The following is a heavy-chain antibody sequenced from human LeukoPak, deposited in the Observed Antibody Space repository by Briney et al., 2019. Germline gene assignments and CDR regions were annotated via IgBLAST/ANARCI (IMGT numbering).Heavy chain of an antibody. CDR3: ARHIGGGIEDMDV. Sequence: PSETLSLTCTVSGGSIGNYYWSCVRQSPGTGVEWIGYIYVTGTRYNPYLQSQVTISVDRSRNQFFLKMTSVTAADTAVYYCARHIGGGIEDMDVWGRGTKVTVSS. V-gene: IGHV4-59*08. D-gene: IGHD3-16*02. CDR2: IYVTGT. J-gene: IGHJ6*03. CDR1: GGSIGNYY.